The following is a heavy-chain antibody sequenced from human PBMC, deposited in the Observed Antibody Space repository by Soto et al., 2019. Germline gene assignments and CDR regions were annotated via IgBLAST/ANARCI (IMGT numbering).Heavy chain of an antibody. CDR1: GFTFSSYS. Sequence: EVQLVESGGGLVQPGGSLRLSCAASGFTFSSYSMNWVRQAPGKGLEWVSYIISSSSTIYYADSVKGRFTISRDNAKNSLYLQMNSLRDEDTAVYYCARESAAPNWFDPWGQGTLVTVSS. D-gene: IGHD2-2*01. V-gene: IGHV3-48*02. J-gene: IGHJ5*02. CDR2: IISSSSTI. CDR3: ARESAAPNWFDP.